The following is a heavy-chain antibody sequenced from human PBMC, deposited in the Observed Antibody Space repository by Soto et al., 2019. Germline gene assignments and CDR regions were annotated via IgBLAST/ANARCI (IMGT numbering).Heavy chain of an antibody. J-gene: IGHJ5*02. CDR2: LWYDGSRK. D-gene: IGHD2-2*01. CDR3: ARVIDTSSRYNNLDP. Sequence: PGGSLRLSCAASGFTFRTYGMHWVRQAPGKGLEWVAVLWYDGSRKYYGDSVKGRFTISRDDTKNTLYLQMNSLSAEDTAVYYCARVIDTSSRYNNLDPWGQGTLVTVSS. V-gene: IGHV3-33*01. CDR1: GFTFRTYG.